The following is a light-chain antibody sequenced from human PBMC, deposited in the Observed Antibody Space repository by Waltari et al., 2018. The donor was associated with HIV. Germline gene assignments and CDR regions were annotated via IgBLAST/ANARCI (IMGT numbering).Light chain of an antibody. V-gene: IGLV1-44*01. CDR2: SNN. Sequence: QSVLTQPPSASETPGQRVAISCSGSSSDIGSTAVTWYQQLPGTAPKLLIYSNNQRPSGVPDRFSGSKSGTSASLAISGLQSEDEADYYCAAWDDSLNGPHVVFGGGTKLTVL. CDR3: AAWDDSLNGPHVV. J-gene: IGLJ2*01. CDR1: SSDIGSTA.